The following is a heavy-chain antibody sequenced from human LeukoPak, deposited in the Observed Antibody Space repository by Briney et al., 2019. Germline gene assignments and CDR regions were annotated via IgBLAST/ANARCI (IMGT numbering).Heavy chain of an antibody. CDR2: IYTSGST. V-gene: IGHV4-4*09. D-gene: IGHD2-2*01. CDR1: GGSISSYY. J-gene: IGHJ5*02. Sequence: SETLSLTCTVSGGSISSYYWSWIRQPPGKGLEWIGYIYTSGSTNYNPSLKSRVTISVDTSKNQFSLKLSSVTAADTAVYYCAGSYCSSTSCLNWFDPWGQGTLVTVSS. CDR3: AGSYCSSTSCLNWFDP.